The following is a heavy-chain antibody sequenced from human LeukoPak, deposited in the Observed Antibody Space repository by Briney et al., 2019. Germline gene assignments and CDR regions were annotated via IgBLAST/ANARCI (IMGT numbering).Heavy chain of an antibody. CDR3: AKQLGYCSDGSCYFPY. Sequence: PGGSLRLSCAASGFTFSSSAMSWVRQAPGKGLEWVSAISNNGGYTYYADSVQGRFTISRDKSKSTLCLHMNSLRAEDTAVYYCAKQLGYCSDGSCYFPYWGQGTLVTVSS. CDR1: GFTFSSSA. CDR2: ISNNGGYT. D-gene: IGHD2-15*01. V-gene: IGHV3-23*01. J-gene: IGHJ4*02.